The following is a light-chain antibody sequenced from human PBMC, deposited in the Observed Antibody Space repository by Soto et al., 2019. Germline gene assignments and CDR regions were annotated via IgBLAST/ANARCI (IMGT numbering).Light chain of an antibody. CDR1: QSVSSY. J-gene: IGKJ3*01. CDR2: DAS. CDR3: QQYDTSPVT. Sequence: EIVLRQSPATLSLSPGERATLSCRASQSVSSYLAWYQQKPGQAPRLLIYDASNRATGIPARFSGSGSGTEFTLAISRLEPEDFAVYFCQQYDTSPVTFGPGSKVDVK. V-gene: IGKV3-11*01.